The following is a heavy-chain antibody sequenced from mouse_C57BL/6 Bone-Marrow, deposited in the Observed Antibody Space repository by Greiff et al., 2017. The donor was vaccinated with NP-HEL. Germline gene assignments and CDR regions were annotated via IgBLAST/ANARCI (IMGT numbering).Heavy chain of an antibody. V-gene: IGHV14-2*01. CDR1: GFNIKDYY. J-gene: IGHJ3*01. D-gene: IGHD6-1*01. CDR2: IDPEDGET. CDR3: ARRSSLAWFAY. Sequence: EVKLQESGAELVKPGASVKLSCTASGFNIKDYYMHWVKQRTEQGLEWIGRIDPEDGETKYAPKFQGKATITADTSSNTAYLQRSSLTSEDTAVYYGARRSSLAWFAYWGQGTLVTVSA.